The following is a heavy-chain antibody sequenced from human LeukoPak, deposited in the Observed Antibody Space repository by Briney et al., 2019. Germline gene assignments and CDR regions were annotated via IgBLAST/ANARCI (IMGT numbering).Heavy chain of an antibody. Sequence: ASVKVSCKASGYTFTGYHVHWVRQAPGQGLEWMGWINPNSGGTNYAQKFQGRVTMTRDTSISTAYMELSRLRSDDTAVYYCARHSSSYLDYWGQGGQGTLVTVSS. V-gene: IGHV1-2*02. CDR3: ARHSSSYLDYWGQ. D-gene: IGHD6-13*01. CDR1: GYTFTGYH. J-gene: IGHJ4*02. CDR2: INPNSGGT.